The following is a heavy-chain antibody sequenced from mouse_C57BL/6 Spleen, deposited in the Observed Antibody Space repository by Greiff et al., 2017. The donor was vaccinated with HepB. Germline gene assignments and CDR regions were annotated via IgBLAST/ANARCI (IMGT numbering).Heavy chain of an antibody. V-gene: IGHV5-17*01. CDR1: GFTFSDYG. J-gene: IGHJ2*01. Sequence: EVQLVESGGGLVKPGGSLKLSCAASGFTFSDYGMHWVRQAPEKGLEWVAYISSGSSTIYYADTVKGRFTISRDNAKKTLFLQMTSLRSEDTAMYYLAKAPRWLLPHYFDYWGQGTTLTVSS. CDR3: AKAPRWLLPHYFDY. CDR2: ISSGSSTI. D-gene: IGHD2-3*01.